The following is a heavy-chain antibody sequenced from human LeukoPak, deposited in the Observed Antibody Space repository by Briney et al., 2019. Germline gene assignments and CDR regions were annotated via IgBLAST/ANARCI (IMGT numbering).Heavy chain of an antibody. V-gene: IGHV3-30*04. CDR3: ARNRGYTYDYDSFDP. J-gene: IGHJ5*02. CDR1: GFTFSSYS. Sequence: GGSLRLSCAASGFTFSSYSMTWVRQAPGKGLECVAFITYDGSEMYYADSVKGRFTISRDNSRDTLYLQVNSLRGDDTAIYYCARNRGYTYDYDSFDPWGQGTLVTVSS. D-gene: IGHD5-18*01. CDR2: ITYDGSEM.